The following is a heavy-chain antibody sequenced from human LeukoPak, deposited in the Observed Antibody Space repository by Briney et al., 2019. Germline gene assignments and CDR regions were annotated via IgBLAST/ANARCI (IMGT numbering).Heavy chain of an antibody. D-gene: IGHD3-16*01. CDR1: GFTFSSYS. CDR3: ARDPLGAPYYFDY. Sequence: GGSLRLSCAASGFTFSSYSMNWVRQAPGKGLEWVSSISSSSSYIYYADSVKGRFTISRDNAKNSLHLQMNSLRAEDTAVYYCARDPLGAPYYFDYWGQGTLVTVSS. CDR2: ISSSSSYI. V-gene: IGHV3-21*01. J-gene: IGHJ4*02.